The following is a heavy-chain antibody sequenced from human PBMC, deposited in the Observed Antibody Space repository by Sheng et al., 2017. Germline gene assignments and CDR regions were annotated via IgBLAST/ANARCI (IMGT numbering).Heavy chain of an antibody. CDR3: ARDCSGGSCYPDPDGLFDY. D-gene: IGHD2-15*01. Sequence: QVQLVQSGAEVKKPGSSVKVSCKASGGTFSSYAISWVRQAPGQGLEWMGGIIPILGIANYAQKFQGRVTITADKSTSTAYMELSSLRSEDTAVYYCARDCSGGSCYPDPDGLFDYWGQGTLVTVSS. CDR1: GGTFSSYA. J-gene: IGHJ4*02. V-gene: IGHV1-69*04. CDR2: IIPILGIA.